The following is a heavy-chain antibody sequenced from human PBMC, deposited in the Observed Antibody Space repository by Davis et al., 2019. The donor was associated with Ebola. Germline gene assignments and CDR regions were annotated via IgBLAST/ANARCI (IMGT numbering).Heavy chain of an antibody. CDR2: INPHNGNT. CDR3: ARAQFPTTSDH. V-gene: IGHV1-18*01. D-gene: IGHD1-1*01. J-gene: IGHJ4*02. Sequence: ASVKVSCKASGYTFTSYAISWVRQAPGQGLEWMGWINPHNGNTNYAQNVQGRVTMTTDTSTSTAYMEVGSLKSDDTAVYYCARAQFPTTSDHWGQGTLVTVSS. CDR1: GYTFTSYA.